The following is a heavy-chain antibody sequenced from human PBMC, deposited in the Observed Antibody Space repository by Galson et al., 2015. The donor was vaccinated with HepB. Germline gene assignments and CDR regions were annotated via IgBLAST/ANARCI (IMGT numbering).Heavy chain of an antibody. J-gene: IGHJ6*04. CDR3: ARVNWPGYSKMDV. CDR1: GYTFTGYY. V-gene: IGHV1-2*02. CDR2: INPNTGGT. Sequence: SVKVSCKASGYTFTGYYMHWVRQAPGQGLEWMGWINPNTGGTNYAPKFQGRVTMTRDTSISTAYMELSRLSSDDTAVYYCARVNWPGYSKMDVWGKGTMVTVSS. D-gene: IGHD6-13*01.